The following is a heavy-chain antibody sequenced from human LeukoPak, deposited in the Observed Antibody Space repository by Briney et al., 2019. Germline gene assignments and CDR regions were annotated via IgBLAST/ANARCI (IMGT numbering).Heavy chain of an antibody. D-gene: IGHD6-19*01. CDR2: ISYDGSNK. J-gene: IGHJ4*02. V-gene: IGHV3-30-3*01. Sequence: PGRSLRLSCAASGFTFSSYAMHWVRQAPGKGLEWVAVISYDGSNKYYADSVKGRFTISRDNAKNSLYLQMNSLRAEDTAVYYCARDSDTSASFDYWGQGTLVTVSS. CDR1: GFTFSSYA. CDR3: ARDSDTSASFDY.